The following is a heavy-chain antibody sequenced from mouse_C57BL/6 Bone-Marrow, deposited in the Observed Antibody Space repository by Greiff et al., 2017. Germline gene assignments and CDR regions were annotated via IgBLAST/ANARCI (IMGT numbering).Heavy chain of an antibody. CDR3: ARALAWFAY. CDR1: GFNIKDYY. J-gene: IGHJ3*01. V-gene: IGHV14-2*01. Sequence: EVQLQQSGADLVKPGASVKLSCTASGFNIKDYYMHWVKQRTEQGLEWIGRIDPEDGETTSAPKFQGKATITADTSSNTAYLQLSSLSSGDTAVYYCARALAWFAYWGQGTLVTVSA. CDR2: IDPEDGET.